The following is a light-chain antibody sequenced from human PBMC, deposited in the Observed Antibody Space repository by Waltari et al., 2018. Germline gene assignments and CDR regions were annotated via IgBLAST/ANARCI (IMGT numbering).Light chain of an antibody. CDR1: QSSSSY. CDR3: QQSYSTPWT. CDR2: AAS. Sequence: DIQMTQSPSSLSASVGDRVTITCRASQSSSSYLNWYQQKPGKAPKLLIYAASSLQSGVPSRFSGSGSGTDFTLTISSQQPEDFATYYCQQSYSTPWTFGQGTKVEIK. V-gene: IGKV1-39*01. J-gene: IGKJ1*01.